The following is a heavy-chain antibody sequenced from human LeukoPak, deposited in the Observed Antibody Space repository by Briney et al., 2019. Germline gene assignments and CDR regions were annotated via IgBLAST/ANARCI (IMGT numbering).Heavy chain of an antibody. CDR3: ARDWIAAALFDY. J-gene: IGHJ4*02. CDR2: INPNSGGT. V-gene: IGHV1-2*02. CDR1: GYTLTTYY. Sequence: ASVKVSCKASGYTLTTYYMHWVRQAPGQGLEWMGWINPNSGGTNYAQKFQGRVTMTRDTSISTAYMELSRLRSDDTAVYYCARDWIAAALFDYWGQGTLVTVSS. D-gene: IGHD6-13*01.